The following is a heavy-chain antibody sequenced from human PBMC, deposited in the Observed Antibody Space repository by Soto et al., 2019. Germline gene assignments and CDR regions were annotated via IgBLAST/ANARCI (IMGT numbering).Heavy chain of an antibody. J-gene: IGHJ6*02. Sequence: QVQLVQSRAEVKKPGSSVKVSCKASGGTFSSYAISWVRQAPGQGLEWMGGIIPIFGTANYAQKFQGRVTITADESTSTAYMELSSLRSEDTAVYYCARDTANNYDILTGYYYYGMDVWGQGTTVTVSS. CDR1: GGTFSSYA. D-gene: IGHD3-9*01. V-gene: IGHV1-69*01. CDR3: ARDTANNYDILTGYYYYGMDV. CDR2: IIPIFGTA.